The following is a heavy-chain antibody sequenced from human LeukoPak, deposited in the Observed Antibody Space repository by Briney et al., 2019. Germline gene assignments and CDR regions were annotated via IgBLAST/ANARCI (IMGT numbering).Heavy chain of an antibody. V-gene: IGHV4-61*02. D-gene: IGHD1-14*01. J-gene: IGHJ3*02. CDR3: ARAEGVRGAFDI. CDR2: IYTSGST. CDR1: GGSISSGSYY. Sequence: SETLSLTCTVSGGSISSGSYYWSWLRQPAGKGLEWIGRIYTSGSTNYNPSLTSRVTISVDTSKNQFSLKLSSVTAADTAVYYCARAEGVRGAFDIWGQGTMVTVSA.